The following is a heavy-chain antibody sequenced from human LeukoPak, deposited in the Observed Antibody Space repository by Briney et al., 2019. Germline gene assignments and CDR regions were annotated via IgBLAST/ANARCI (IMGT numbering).Heavy chain of an antibody. CDR2: INWNGGST. V-gene: IGHV3-20*04. D-gene: IGHD5-18*01. J-gene: IGHJ4*02. CDR3: ARDHEGGGYSYGCYDY. Sequence: PGGSLRLSCAASGFTFDDYGMSWVRQAPGKGLEWVSGINWNGGSTGYADSVKGRFTISRDNAKKSLYLQMNSLRAEDTALYYCARDHEGGGYSYGCYDYWGQGTLVTVSS. CDR1: GFTFDDYG.